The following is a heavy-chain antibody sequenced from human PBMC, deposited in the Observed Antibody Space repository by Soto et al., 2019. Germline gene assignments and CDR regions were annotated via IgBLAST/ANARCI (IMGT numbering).Heavy chain of an antibody. Sequence: GGSLRLSCAASGFTFSSYGMHWVRQAPGKGLEWVAVISYDGSNKYYADSVKGRFTISRDNSKNTLYLQMNSLRAEDTAVYYCAKERLVATFDYWGQGTLVTVSS. D-gene: IGHD5-12*01. CDR1: GFTFSSYG. V-gene: IGHV3-30*18. CDR3: AKERLVATFDY. J-gene: IGHJ4*02. CDR2: ISYDGSNK.